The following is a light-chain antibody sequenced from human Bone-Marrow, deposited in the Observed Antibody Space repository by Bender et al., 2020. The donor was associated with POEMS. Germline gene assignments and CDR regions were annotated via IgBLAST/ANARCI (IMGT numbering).Light chain of an antibody. J-gene: IGLJ3*02. CDR1: SSNTGSGYD. V-gene: IGLV1-50*01. CDR2: GYN. CDR3: AAWDDSLSGPV. Sequence: QSVLTQPPSVSGAPGQRVTISCTGSSSNTGSGYDINWYQHLPGTAPKLLIYGYNNRPSGVPDRFSGSKSGASGSLAISGLRSEDEAEYYCAAWDDSLSGPVFGGGTKLTVL.